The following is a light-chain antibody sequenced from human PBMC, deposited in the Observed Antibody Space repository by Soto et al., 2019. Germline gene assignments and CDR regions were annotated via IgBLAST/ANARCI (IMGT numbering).Light chain of an antibody. Sequence: QPVLTQSPSASASLGASVNLTCTLSSGHSSYVIAWHQQQPEKGPRYLMKVSGDGSHSKGDGIPDRFSGSSSGAERYLTIYSLQSEDEAEYYCQTWASGTVVFGGGTKVTVL. CDR1: SGHSSYV. CDR2: VSGDGSH. CDR3: QTWASGTVV. V-gene: IGLV4-69*01. J-gene: IGLJ2*01.